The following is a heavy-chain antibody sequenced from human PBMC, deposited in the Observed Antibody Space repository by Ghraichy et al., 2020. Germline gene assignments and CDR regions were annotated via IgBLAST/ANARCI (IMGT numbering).Heavy chain of an antibody. D-gene: IGHD1-7*01. CDR2: IYPGDSDT. CDR1: GYSFTSYW. J-gene: IGHJ6*02. V-gene: IGHV5-51*01. CDR3: ARQADWNYGYYYYYYGMDV. Sequence: GESLNISCKGSGYSFTSYWIGWVRQMPGKGLEWMGIIYPGDSDTRYSPSFQGQVTISADKSISTAYLQWSSLKASDTAMYYCARQADWNYGYYYYYYGMDVWGQGTTVTVSS.